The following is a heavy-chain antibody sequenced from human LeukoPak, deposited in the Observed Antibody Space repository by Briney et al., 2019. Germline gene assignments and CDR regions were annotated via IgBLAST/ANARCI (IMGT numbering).Heavy chain of an antibody. CDR2: INHSGST. CDR3: ASHILTGYHDY. D-gene: IGHD3-9*01. CDR1: GGSFSGYY. J-gene: IGHJ4*02. V-gene: IGHV4-34*01. Sequence: SETLSLTCAVYGGSFSGYYWSWLRQPPGKGLEWIGEINHSGSTNYNPSLKSRVTISVDTSKNQFSLKLSSVTAADTAVYYCASHILTGYHDYWGQGTLVTVSS.